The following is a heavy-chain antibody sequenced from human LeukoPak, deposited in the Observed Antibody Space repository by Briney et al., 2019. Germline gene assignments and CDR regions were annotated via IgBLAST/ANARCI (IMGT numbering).Heavy chain of an antibody. CDR1: GFTFSSYA. CDR2: ISYDGSNK. CDR3: ARDKVAAAGIGFDP. J-gene: IGHJ5*02. D-gene: IGHD6-13*01. Sequence: GGSLRLSCAASGFTFSSYAMHWVCQAPGKGLEWVAVISYDGSNKYYADSVKGRFTISRDNSKNTLYLQMNSLRAEDTAVYYCARDKVAAAGIGFDPWGQGTLVTVSS. V-gene: IGHV3-30-3*01.